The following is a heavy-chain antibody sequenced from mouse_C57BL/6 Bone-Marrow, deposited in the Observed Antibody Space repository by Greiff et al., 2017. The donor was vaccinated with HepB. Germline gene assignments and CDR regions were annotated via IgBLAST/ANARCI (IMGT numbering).Heavy chain of an antibody. V-gene: IGHV5-4*01. CDR1: GFTFSSYA. Sequence: VQLKESGGGLVKPGGSLKLSCAASGFTFSSYAMSWVRQTPEKRLEWVATISDGGSYTYYPDNVKGRFTISRDNAKNNLYLQMSHLKSEDTAMYYCAREGQFITTVGGFAYWGQGTLVTVSA. D-gene: IGHD1-1*01. CDR2: ISDGGSYT. CDR3: AREGQFITTVGGFAY. J-gene: IGHJ3*01.